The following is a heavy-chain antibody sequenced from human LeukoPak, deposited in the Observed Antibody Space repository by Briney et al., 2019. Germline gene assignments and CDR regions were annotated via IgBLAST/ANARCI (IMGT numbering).Heavy chain of an antibody. CDR3: ARAPLEWLSKHYFDY. D-gene: IGHD3-3*01. CDR1: GFTFSDFA. CDR2: ITDSGTTT. Sequence: QTGGSLRLSCAASGFTFSDFAMSWVRQAPGKGLEWVSGITDSGTTTYYADSVKGRFTISRDNSKNTLYLEMNSLRAEDTAVYYCARAPLEWLSKHYFDYWGQGTLVTVSS. V-gene: IGHV3-23*01. J-gene: IGHJ4*02.